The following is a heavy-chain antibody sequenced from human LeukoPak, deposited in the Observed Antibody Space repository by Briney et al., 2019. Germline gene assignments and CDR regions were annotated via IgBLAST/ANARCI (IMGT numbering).Heavy chain of an antibody. D-gene: IGHD1-26*01. CDR1: GFIFNDYA. CDR3: ARRRDSGSLQHFDY. Sequence: GGSLRLSCAASGFIFNDYAMHWVRQAPGKGLEWVSFITWDGGSAYYADSVKGRFTISRDNSKNSLYLQMNSLRAEDTAVYYCARRRDSGSLQHFDYWGQGTLVTVSS. V-gene: IGHV3-43D*03. J-gene: IGHJ4*02. CDR2: ITWDGGSA.